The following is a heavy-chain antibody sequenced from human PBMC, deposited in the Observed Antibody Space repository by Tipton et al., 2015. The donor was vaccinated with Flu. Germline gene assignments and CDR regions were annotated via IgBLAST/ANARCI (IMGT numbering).Heavy chain of an antibody. CDR2: IYSSGST. Sequence: TLSLTCTVSGASISSRSYYWGWIRQPPGKGLEWIGCIYSSGSTYYNPSLKSRVTISLDTSKNQFSLKLSSVTAADTAVYYCAREKDSSGSEYSQHWGQGTLVTVPS. D-gene: IGHD6-19*01. CDR1: GASISSRSYY. V-gene: IGHV4-39*07. CDR3: AREKDSSGSEYSQH. J-gene: IGHJ1*01.